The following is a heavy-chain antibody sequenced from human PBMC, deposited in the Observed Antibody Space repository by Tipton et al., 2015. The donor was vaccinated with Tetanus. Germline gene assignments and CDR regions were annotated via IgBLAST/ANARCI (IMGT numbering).Heavy chain of an antibody. CDR3: ARGSGWADF. J-gene: IGHJ4*02. CDR1: GGSVSGSSHY. V-gene: IGHV4-61*01. D-gene: IGHD6-19*01. Sequence: TLSLTCIVSGGSVSGSSHYWSWIRQPPGKPLEWVGYIYHSGSTNYNPSLKSRVTISFGTSKNQFSLNLESVTAADMAVYYCARGSGWADFWGQGTQVTVSS. CDR2: IYHSGST.